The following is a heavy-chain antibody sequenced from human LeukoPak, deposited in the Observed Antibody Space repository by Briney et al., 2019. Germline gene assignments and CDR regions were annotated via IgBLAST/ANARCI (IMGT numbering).Heavy chain of an antibody. CDR2: ISYDGSNK. V-gene: IGHV3-30*19. CDR1: GFTFSSYG. Sequence: PGGSLRLSCAASGFTFSSYGMHWVRQAPGKGLEWVAVISYDGSNKYYADSVRGRFSISRDNSKHTLYLQMNSLRPEDTAVYYCARDRTSSGWYGDLDYWGQGTLVTVSS. J-gene: IGHJ4*02. CDR3: ARDRTSSGWYGDLDY. D-gene: IGHD6-19*01.